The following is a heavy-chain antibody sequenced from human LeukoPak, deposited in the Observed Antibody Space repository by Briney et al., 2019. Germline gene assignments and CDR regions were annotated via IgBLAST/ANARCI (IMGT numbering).Heavy chain of an antibody. CDR2: ISYDGSNK. Sequence: PGRSLRLSCAASGFTLSSYGMHWVRQAPGKGLEWVAVISYDGSNKYYADSVKGRFTISRDNSKNTLYLQMNSLRAEDTAVYYCAKDRTVVTPLYYFDYWGQGTLVTVSS. V-gene: IGHV3-30*18. CDR3: AKDRTVVTPLYYFDY. D-gene: IGHD4-23*01. J-gene: IGHJ4*02. CDR1: GFTLSSYG.